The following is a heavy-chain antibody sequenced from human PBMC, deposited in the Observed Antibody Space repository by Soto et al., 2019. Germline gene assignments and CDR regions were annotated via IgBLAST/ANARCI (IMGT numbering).Heavy chain of an antibody. CDR3: ATDQCTNGVCYPYYFYGMDV. CDR2: ISYDGSNN. D-gene: IGHD2-8*01. Sequence: RLRSGALELTCSSYAWHWVRKAPSKGLEWVAVISYDGSNNFYADSVKGRFTISRDNSKNTLYLQMRSLRAEDTAVYYCATDQCTNGVCYPYYFYGMDVWGQGTTVTVSS. J-gene: IGHJ6*02. V-gene: IGHV3-30-3*01. CDR1: ELTCSSYA.